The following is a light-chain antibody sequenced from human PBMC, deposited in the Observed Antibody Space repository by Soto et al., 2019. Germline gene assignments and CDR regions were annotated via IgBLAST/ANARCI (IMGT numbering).Light chain of an antibody. CDR1: QSFSTY. J-gene: IGKJ4*02. V-gene: IGKV1-39*01. CDR2: AAS. CDR3: QQSYSTPRT. Sequence: DIQLTQSPSSLSASIGARVTITCRASQSFSTYLNWYQQKPGKAPKLLIYAASVLQSGVPSRFRGSGSGPDFTLTISNLQPEDLATYYCQQSYSTPRTFGGGTKVDIK.